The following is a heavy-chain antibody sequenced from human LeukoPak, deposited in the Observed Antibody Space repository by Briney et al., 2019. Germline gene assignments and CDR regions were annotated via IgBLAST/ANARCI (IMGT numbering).Heavy chain of an antibody. CDR3: ARLGAYYYYGMDV. Sequence: SETLSLTCSVSGDSISSNYWSWIRQPPGKGLEWIGYIYYSGSTVYNPSLKSRVTISVDTSRNQFSLNLSSVTAADTAVHYCARLGAYYYYGMDVWGQGTTVTVSS. CDR1: GDSISSNY. J-gene: IGHJ6*02. V-gene: IGHV4-59*01. D-gene: IGHD3-16*01. CDR2: IYYSGST.